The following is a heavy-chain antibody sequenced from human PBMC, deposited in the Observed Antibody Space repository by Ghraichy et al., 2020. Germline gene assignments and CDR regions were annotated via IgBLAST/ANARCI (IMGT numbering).Heavy chain of an antibody. D-gene: IGHD5-24*01. V-gene: IGHV4-59*01. J-gene: IGHJ3*02. CDR2: IYYSGST. Sequence: SETLSLTCTVSGGSISSYYWSWIRQPPGKGLEWIGYIYYSGSTNYNPSLKSRVTISVDTSKNQFSLKLSSVTAADTAVYYCARDDGYNFPDAFDIWGQGTMVTVSS. CDR1: GGSISSYY. CDR3: ARDDGYNFPDAFDI.